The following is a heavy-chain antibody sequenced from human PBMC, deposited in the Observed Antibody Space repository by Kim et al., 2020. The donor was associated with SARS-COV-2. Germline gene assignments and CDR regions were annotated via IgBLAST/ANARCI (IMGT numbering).Heavy chain of an antibody. CDR3: ARGSDSSGYFYDYYYGMDV. CDR2: MNPNSGNT. J-gene: IGHJ6*02. D-gene: IGHD3-22*01. CDR1: GYTFTSYD. V-gene: IGHV1-8*01. Sequence: ASVKVSCKASGYTFTSYDINWVRQATGQGLEWMGWMNPNSGNTGYAQKFQGRVTMTRNTSISTAYMELSSLRSEDTAVYYCARGSDSSGYFYDYYYGMDVWGQGTTVTVSS.